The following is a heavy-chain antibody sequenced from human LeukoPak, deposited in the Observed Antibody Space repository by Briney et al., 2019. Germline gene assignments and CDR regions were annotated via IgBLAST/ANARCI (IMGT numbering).Heavy chain of an antibody. J-gene: IGHJ3*02. CDR1: GGSISSYY. V-gene: IGHV4-4*07. CDR2: IYTSGST. Sequence: PSETLSLTCTVSGGSISSYYWSWIRQPAGKGLEWIGRIYTSGSTNYNPSLKSRVTMSVGTSKNQFSLKLSSVTAADTAVYYCARDSSTYYYDSSGHDAFDIWGQGTMVTVSS. D-gene: IGHD3-22*01. CDR3: ARDSSTYYYDSSGHDAFDI.